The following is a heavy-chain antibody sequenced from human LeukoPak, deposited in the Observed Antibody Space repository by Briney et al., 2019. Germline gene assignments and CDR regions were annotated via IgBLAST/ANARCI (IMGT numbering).Heavy chain of an antibody. CDR3: AKDGSTLWPVRYFDY. D-gene: IGHD1-26*01. CDR1: GFTFSTYA. CDR2: ITDSGGST. V-gene: IGHV3-23*01. Sequence: PGGSLRLSCAASGFTFSTYAMSWVRQAPGKGLEWVSVITDSGGSTYYADSVKGRFTISRDNSKNTLYMEMNSLRAEDTALYYCAKDGSTLWPVRYFDYWGQGTLVTVSS. J-gene: IGHJ4*02.